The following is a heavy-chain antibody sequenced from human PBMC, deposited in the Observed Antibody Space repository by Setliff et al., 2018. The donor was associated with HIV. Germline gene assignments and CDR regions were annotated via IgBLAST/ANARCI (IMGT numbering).Heavy chain of an antibody. Sequence: PSETLSLTCTVSGGSISSGSYYWSWIRQPAGKGLEWVGYIYYSGSTNYNPSLKSRVSISVDTSKNQFSLKLSSVTAADTAMYYCGRVGFGELFGAFDIWGQGIMVTVSS. D-gene: IGHD3-10*01. CDR1: GGSISSGSYY. V-gene: IGHV4-61*10. J-gene: IGHJ3*02. CDR3: GRVGFGELFGAFDI. CDR2: IYYSGST.